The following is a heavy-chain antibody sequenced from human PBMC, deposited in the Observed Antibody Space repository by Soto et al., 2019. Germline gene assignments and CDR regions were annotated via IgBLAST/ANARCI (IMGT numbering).Heavy chain of an antibody. CDR1: GYTLTELS. V-gene: IGHV1-24*01. Sequence: ASVKVSCKVSGYTLTELSMHWVRQAPGKGLEWMGGFDPEDGETIYAQKFQGRLTMTRDTPGDTAYLELSSLRSEDTAVYYCATPQDYDRCLDSWGQG. CDR2: FDPEDGET. J-gene: IGHJ1*01. CDR3: ATPQDYDRCLDS. D-gene: IGHD3-22*01.